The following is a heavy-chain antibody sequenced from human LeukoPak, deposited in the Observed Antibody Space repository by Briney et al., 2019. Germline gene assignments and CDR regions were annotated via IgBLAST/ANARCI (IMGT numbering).Heavy chain of an antibody. Sequence: PSETLSLTCTVSGGSISSYYWSWIRQPPGKGLEWIGYIYYSGSTNYNPSLKGRVTISVDTSKNQFSLKLSSVTAADTAVYYCARGYSSSWYHHFDYWGQGTLVTVSS. J-gene: IGHJ4*02. D-gene: IGHD6-13*01. CDR2: IYYSGST. V-gene: IGHV4-59*08. CDR3: ARGYSSSWYHHFDY. CDR1: GGSISSYY.